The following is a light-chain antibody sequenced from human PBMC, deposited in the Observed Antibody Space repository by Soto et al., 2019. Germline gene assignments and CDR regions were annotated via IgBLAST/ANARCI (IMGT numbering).Light chain of an antibody. J-gene: IGKJ1*01. V-gene: IGKV1-39*01. CDR3: QQSYSTHWT. CDR1: QTISSY. CDR2: AAS. Sequence: DIQMTQSPSSLSASVGDRVTITCRASQTISSYLNWYQQKPGKAPNRLIYAASRLQRGVPSSFGGSGSGTDFTLTISSLQPEDFETYYGQQSYSTHWTFGQGTKVEIK.